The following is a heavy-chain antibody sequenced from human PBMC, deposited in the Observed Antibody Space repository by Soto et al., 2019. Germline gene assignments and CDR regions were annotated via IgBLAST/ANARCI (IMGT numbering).Heavy chain of an antibody. Sequence: PGGSLRLSCAASGLTFSNYGMHWVRQAPGKGLEWVAVISNEGSTTYYADSVKGRFTISRENAKNSLYLQMNSLRAGDTAVYYCARVIAADDASDIWGQGTMVTVS. V-gene: IGHV3-30*03. CDR3: ARVIAADDASDI. J-gene: IGHJ3*02. D-gene: IGHD6-13*01. CDR2: ISNEGSTT. CDR1: GLTFSNYG.